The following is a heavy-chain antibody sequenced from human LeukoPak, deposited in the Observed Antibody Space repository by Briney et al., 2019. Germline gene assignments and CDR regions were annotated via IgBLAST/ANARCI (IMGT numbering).Heavy chain of an antibody. CDR2: ISSSSSYI. Sequence: GGSLRLSCAASGFTFSSYSMNWVRQAPGKGLEWVSSISSSSSYIYYADSVKGRFTISRDNAKNSLYLQMNSLGAEDTALYYCAKGLYSSGREVFDYWGQGTLVTVSS. J-gene: IGHJ4*02. CDR3: AKGLYSSGREVFDY. D-gene: IGHD6-19*01. V-gene: IGHV3-21*04. CDR1: GFTFSSYS.